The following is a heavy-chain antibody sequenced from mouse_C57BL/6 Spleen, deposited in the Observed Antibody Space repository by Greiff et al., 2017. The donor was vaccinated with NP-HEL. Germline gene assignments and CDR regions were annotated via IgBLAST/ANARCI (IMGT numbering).Heavy chain of an antibody. J-gene: IGHJ3*01. D-gene: IGHD5-1-1*01. CDR1: GYTFTDYY. CDR3: ARAGYPTWFAY. Sequence: VQLQQSGPELVKPGASVKISCKASGYTFTDYYMNWVKQSHGKSLEWIGDINPNNGGTSYNQKLKGKAILTVDKSSNTAYMELRSLTSEDSAVYYCARAGYPTWFAYWGQGTLVTVSA. CDR2: INPNNGGT. V-gene: IGHV1-26*01.